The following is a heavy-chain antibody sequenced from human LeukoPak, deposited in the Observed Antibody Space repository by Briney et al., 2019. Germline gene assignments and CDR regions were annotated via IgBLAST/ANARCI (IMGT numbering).Heavy chain of an antibody. Sequence: GGSLRLSCAASGVTFSSYSMTWVRQAPGKGLEWISSISSISTYKFYADSVKGRFTISRDDSENSLYLQMNSLRVEDTAVYYCAKSGLNRFDYWGQGTLVTVSS. V-gene: IGHV3-21*04. CDR1: GVTFSSYS. J-gene: IGHJ4*02. CDR2: ISSISTYK. CDR3: AKSGLNRFDY. D-gene: IGHD2-15*01.